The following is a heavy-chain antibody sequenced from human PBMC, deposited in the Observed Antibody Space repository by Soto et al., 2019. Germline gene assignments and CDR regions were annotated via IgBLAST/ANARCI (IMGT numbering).Heavy chain of an antibody. Sequence: GGSLRLSCAASGFTFSSYAMSWVREAPGKGLEWVSAISGSGGSTYYADSVKGRFTTSRDNSKNTLYLQMNSLRAEDTAVYYCAKDLVTYYDFWSGYTYYSYMDVWGKGTTVTVSS. CDR1: GFTFSSYA. CDR3: AKDLVTYYDFWSGYTYYSYMDV. CDR2: ISGSGGST. J-gene: IGHJ6*03. D-gene: IGHD3-3*01. V-gene: IGHV3-23*01.